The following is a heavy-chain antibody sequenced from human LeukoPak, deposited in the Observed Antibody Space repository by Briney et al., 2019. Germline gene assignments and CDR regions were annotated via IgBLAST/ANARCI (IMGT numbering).Heavy chain of an antibody. CDR2: IYYSGGT. CDR3: ARPGMPGNVDAFDI. J-gene: IGHJ3*02. D-gene: IGHD1-14*01. CDR1: GGSISSSSYY. V-gene: IGHV4-39*01. Sequence: SETLSLTCTVSGGSISSSSYYWGWVRQPPGKGLEWIGTIYYSGGTYYNPSFKSRVTISVDTSKNQFSLKLSSVTAADTAVYFCARPGMPGNVDAFDIWGQGTMVTVSS.